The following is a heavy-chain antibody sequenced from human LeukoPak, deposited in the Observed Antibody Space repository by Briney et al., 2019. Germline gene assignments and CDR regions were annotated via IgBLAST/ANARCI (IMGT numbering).Heavy chain of an antibody. CDR2: ISASGGST. CDR3: AKGHYYGSGSLDY. Sequence: GGSLRLSCAASGFTFSSSAMSWVRQVPGKGLEWVSGISASGGSTYYADSVKGRFTISRDNSKNTLYLQMNSLRAEDTAVYYCAKGHYYGSGSLDYWGQGTLVTVSS. V-gene: IGHV3-23*01. CDR1: GFTFSSSA. J-gene: IGHJ4*02. D-gene: IGHD3-10*01.